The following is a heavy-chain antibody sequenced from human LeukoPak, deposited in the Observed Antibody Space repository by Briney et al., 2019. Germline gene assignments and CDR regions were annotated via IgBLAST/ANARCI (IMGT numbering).Heavy chain of an antibody. CDR3: VCSGGYYSHFEF. Sequence: SETLSLTCTVSGGSISSTSYYWGWIRQPPGKGLEWIGSMYYRGTTYNNPSLKSRVAISVVTPKNQFSLKLSSVTAADTAVYYCVCSGGYYSHFEFWGQGTQVTVSS. D-gene: IGHD3-22*01. V-gene: IGHV4-39*07. CDR2: MYYRGTT. J-gene: IGHJ4*02. CDR1: GGSISSTSYY.